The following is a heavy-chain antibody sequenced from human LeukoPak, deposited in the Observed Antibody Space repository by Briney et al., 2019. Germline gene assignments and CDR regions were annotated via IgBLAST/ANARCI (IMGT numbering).Heavy chain of an antibody. J-gene: IGHJ4*02. CDR2: FSGSGGST. V-gene: IGHV3-23*01. Sequence: GGSLRLSCAASGFTFSSYAMSWVRQAPGKGLECISGFSGSGGSTYYADSVKGRFTISRDNAKNSLYLQMNSLRAEDTAVYYCARDLHYYVFDYWGQGTLVTVSS. D-gene: IGHD3-10*02. CDR1: GFTFSSYA. CDR3: ARDLHYYVFDY.